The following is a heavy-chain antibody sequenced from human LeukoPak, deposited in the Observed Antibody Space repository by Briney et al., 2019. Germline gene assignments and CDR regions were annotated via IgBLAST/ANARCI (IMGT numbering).Heavy chain of an antibody. CDR1: GFTFSSTT. V-gene: IGHV3-23*01. Sequence: GGSLRLPCVASGFTFSSTTMGWVRQAPGRGLEWVSSITAIDSRTYYADSVRGRFTISRDNSKNTVYLQLNSLRAGDTAIYYCTKDRRGPAAGTWYFDSWGQGTLVTVSS. CDR2: ITAIDSRT. D-gene: IGHD6-13*01. CDR3: TKDRRGPAAGTWYFDS. J-gene: IGHJ4*02.